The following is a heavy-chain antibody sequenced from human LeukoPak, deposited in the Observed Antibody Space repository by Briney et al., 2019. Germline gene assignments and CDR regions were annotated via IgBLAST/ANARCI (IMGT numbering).Heavy chain of an antibody. J-gene: IGHJ3*02. D-gene: IGHD3-3*01. CDR2: IYSSETT. CDR1: GGSITGYH. Sequence: SETLSLTCTVSGGSITGYHWSWIRQPPGKGLEWVGYIYSSETTEYKPSLKSRVTISVDTSKNQFSLKLTSVTAADTAVYYCARRNYDVLSGYYDAFDIWDQGTMVTVSS. V-gene: IGHV4-4*08. CDR3: ARRNYDVLSGYYDAFDI.